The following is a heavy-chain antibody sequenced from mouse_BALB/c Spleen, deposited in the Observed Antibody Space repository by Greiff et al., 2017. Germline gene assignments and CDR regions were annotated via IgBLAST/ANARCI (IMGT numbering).Heavy chain of an antibody. CDR2: ISSGGGNT. CDR3: AMITFAY. Sequence: EVMLVESGGGLVKPGGSLKLSCAASGFTFSSYTMSWVRQTPEKRLEWVATISSGGGNTYYPDSVKGRFTISRDNAKNNLYLQMSSLRSEDTALYYCAMITFAYWGQGTLVTVSA. J-gene: IGHJ3*01. D-gene: IGHD2-4*01. CDR1: GFTFSSYT. V-gene: IGHV5-9*03.